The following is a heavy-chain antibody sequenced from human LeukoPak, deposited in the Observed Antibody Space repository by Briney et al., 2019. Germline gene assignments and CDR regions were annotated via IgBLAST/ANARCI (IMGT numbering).Heavy chain of an antibody. Sequence: GASVKVSCTASGGTFSSYAISWVRQAPGQGLEWMGGIIPIFGTANYAQKFQGRVTITADESTSTAYMELSSLRSEDTAVYYCASLGEMATITEMYYFDYWGQGTLVTVSS. CDR1: GGTFSSYA. CDR3: ASLGEMATITEMYYFDY. CDR2: IIPIFGTA. V-gene: IGHV1-69*01. D-gene: IGHD5-24*01. J-gene: IGHJ4*02.